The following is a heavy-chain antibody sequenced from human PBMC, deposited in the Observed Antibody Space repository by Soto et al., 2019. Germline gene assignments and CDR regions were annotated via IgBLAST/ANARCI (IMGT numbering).Heavy chain of an antibody. CDR3: AKDRGRARYSGTYWLS. D-gene: IGHD1-26*01. Sequence: PGGSLRLSCAASGFIFSSYGMHWLRQAPGKGLEWVELISYDRGNIFYGDSVKGRFTISRDNSNNTLYLQMSSLRPEDTAMYYCAKDRGRARYSGTYWLSWGQGTLVTVSS. V-gene: IGHV3-30*18. CDR2: ISYDRGNI. CDR1: GFIFSSYG. J-gene: IGHJ5*02.